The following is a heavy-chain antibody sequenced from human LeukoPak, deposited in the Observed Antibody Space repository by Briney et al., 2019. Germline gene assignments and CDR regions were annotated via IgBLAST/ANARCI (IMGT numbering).Heavy chain of an antibody. V-gene: IGHV1-2*02. CDR3: ARGAWELQPVIDY. D-gene: IGHD1-26*01. J-gene: IGHJ4*02. Sequence: ASVKVSCKASGYTFTGYYMHWVRQAPGQGLEWMGWINPNSGGTNYAQKFQGRVTMTRDTSISTAYMELRRLRSDDTAVYYCARGAWELQPVIDYWGQGTLVTVSS. CDR1: GYTFTGYY. CDR2: INPNSGGT.